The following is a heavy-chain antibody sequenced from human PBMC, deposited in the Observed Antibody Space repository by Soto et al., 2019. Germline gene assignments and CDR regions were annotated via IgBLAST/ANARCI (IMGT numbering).Heavy chain of an antibody. CDR2: INHSGST. CDR3: ARKPMVRGVIITSGYYFDY. CDR1: GGSFSGHF. V-gene: IGHV4-34*01. D-gene: IGHD3-10*01. Sequence: SETLSLTCAVYGGSFSGHFWSWIRQPPGKGLEWIGEINHSGSTNFNPSLKSRVTISVDTSKNQFSLKVNSLTAADTAVYYCARKPMVRGVIITSGYYFDYWGQGTLVTVSS. J-gene: IGHJ4*02.